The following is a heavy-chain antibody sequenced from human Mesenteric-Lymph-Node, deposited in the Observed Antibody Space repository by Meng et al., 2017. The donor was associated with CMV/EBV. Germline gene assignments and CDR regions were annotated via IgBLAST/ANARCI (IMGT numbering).Heavy chain of an antibody. J-gene: IGHJ4*02. V-gene: IGHV3-7*01. Sequence: GESLKISCAASGFTFSSYWMSWVRQAPGKGLEWVANIKQDGSEKYYVDSVKGRFTISRDNAKNSLYLQMNSLRAEDTAVYYCARVSESAYYDFWSGSSDFDYWGQGTLVTVSS. CDR1: GFTFSSYW. CDR3: ARVSESAYYDFWSGSSDFDY. CDR2: IKQDGSEK. D-gene: IGHD3-3*01.